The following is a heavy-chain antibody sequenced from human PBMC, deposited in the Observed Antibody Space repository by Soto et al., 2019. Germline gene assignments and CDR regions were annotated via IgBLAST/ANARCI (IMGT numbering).Heavy chain of an antibody. CDR1: GGSISSGGFY. CDR3: ARDPSGIAAEGWFDP. J-gene: IGHJ5*02. Sequence: QVQLQESGPGLVKPSQTLSLTRTVSGGSISSGGFYWSWIRHHPGKGLEWIGYIYYSGSTYYNPSLKSRVTISVDTSKNQFSLRLSSVTAADTAVYYCARDPSGIAAEGWFDPWGQGTLVTVSS. D-gene: IGHD6-13*01. CDR2: IYYSGST. V-gene: IGHV4-31*03.